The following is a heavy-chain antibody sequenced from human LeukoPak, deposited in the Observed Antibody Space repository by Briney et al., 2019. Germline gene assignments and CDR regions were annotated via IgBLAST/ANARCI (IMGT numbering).Heavy chain of an antibody. CDR3: ARGPTRYYFDY. J-gene: IGHJ4*02. V-gene: IGHV4-59*01. CDR2: IYSSGST. D-gene: IGHD4-11*01. Sequence: SETLSLTCSVSAGSINNYYWSWIRQPPGKGLEWVGHIYSSGSTNYNPSLKSRVTISLDTSKNQFSLKLSSVTAADTAVYYCARGPTRYYFDYWGQGTLVTVSS. CDR1: AGSINNYY.